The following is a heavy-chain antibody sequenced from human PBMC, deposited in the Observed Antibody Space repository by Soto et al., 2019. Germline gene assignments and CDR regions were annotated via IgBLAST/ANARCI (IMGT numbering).Heavy chain of an antibody. CDR3: ARYGSGSSVWFDP. V-gene: IGHV4-59*08. D-gene: IGHD3-10*01. CDR2: IFYSGST. J-gene: IGHJ5*02. CDR1: GGSISSYY. Sequence: SETLSLTCTVSGGSISSYYWSWIRQPPGKGLEWIGHIFYSGSTNYNPSLKSRVTISIDTSKNQSSLNLSSVTAADTAVYYCARYGSGSSVWFDPWGQGTLVTVSS.